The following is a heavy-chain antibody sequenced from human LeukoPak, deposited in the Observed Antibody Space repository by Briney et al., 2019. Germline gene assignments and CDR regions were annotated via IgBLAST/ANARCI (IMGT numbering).Heavy chain of an antibody. D-gene: IGHD6-13*01. CDR3: ARVHSSSWYRGPVYFDY. V-gene: IGHV6-1*01. CDR2: TYYRSKWYN. J-gene: IGHJ4*02. Sequence: SQTLSLTCAISGDSVSSNSAAWNWIRQSPSRGLEWLGRTYYRSKWYNDYAVSVKSRITINPDTSKNQFSLQLNSVTPEDTAVYYCARVHSSSWYRGPVYFDYWGQGALVTVSA. CDR1: GDSVSSNSAA.